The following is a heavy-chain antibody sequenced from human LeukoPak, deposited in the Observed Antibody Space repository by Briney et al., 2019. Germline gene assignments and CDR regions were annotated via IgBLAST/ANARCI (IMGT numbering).Heavy chain of an antibody. CDR3: AREDVVLVDAVRYQYYGMDV. J-gene: IGHJ6*02. D-gene: IGHD2-8*01. CDR1: RYNFISYY. V-gene: IGHV1-46*01. CDR2: INPSGGST. Sequence: ASVKVSCKVSRYNFISYYMHWVRQAPGQGLEWMGIINPSGGSTSYAQKFQDRVTMTRDTSTSTVYMELSSLKSEDTAVYYCAREDVVLVDAVRYQYYGMDVWGQGTTVTVSS.